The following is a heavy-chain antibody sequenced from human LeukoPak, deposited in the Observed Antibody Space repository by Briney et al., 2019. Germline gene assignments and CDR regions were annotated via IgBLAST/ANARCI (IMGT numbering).Heavy chain of an antibody. V-gene: IGHV3-15*07. Sequence: GGSLRLSCAASGFTFSSAWTNWVRQAPGKGLEWVGRIKTKTDGAATEYATPVKGRFTFSRDDSKNTLYLQMNSLKTEDTAVYYCTTGVYWGQGTLVTVSS. CDR3: TTGVY. J-gene: IGHJ4*02. CDR1: GFTFSSAW. CDR2: IKTKTDGAAT.